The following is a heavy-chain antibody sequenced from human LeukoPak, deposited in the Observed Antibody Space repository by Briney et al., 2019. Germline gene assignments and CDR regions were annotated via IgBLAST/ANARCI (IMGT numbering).Heavy chain of an antibody. CDR3: ARCDHFEVAAKRDWYFDL. D-gene: IGHD2-15*01. Sequence: ASVKVSCKASGYTFTSYYMHWVRQAPGQGLEWMGILNPSGGSTNYAQKFQGRVTMTRDMSTSTVYMELSSLRSEDTAVYYCARCDHFEVAAKRDWYFDLWGRGTLVTVSS. J-gene: IGHJ2*01. V-gene: IGHV1-46*01. CDR1: GYTFTSYY. CDR2: LNPSGGST.